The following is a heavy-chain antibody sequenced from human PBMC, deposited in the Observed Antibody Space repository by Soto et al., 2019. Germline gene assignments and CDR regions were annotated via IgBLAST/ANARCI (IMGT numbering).Heavy chain of an antibody. Sequence: PGQSLKISCKGSGYSFTSHCIGRVRQMPGKGLEWMGIIYPGDSDTRYSPSFQGQVTISADKSISTAYLQWSSLKASDTAMYYCARSPNRSPPTIWGTGGSYGLDVWGQGTTVTVSS. CDR3: ARSPNRSPPTIWGTGGSYGLDV. CDR1: GYSFTSHC. J-gene: IGHJ6*02. V-gene: IGHV5-51*01. CDR2: IYPGDSDT. D-gene: IGHD3-16*01.